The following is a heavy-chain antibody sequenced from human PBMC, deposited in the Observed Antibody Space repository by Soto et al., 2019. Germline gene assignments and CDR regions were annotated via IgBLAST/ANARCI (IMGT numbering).Heavy chain of an antibody. D-gene: IGHD1-26*01. Sequence: QLRPRDSGPGLVKPSETLSLTCGVSDDSISSSNFYWGWLRQSPGKGLEWIGSFYYGGSTYYNPSLTVRVTISVDTSKNQFSLRLNSVTVADTSVFYCARARVGSAFDVWGPETLVTVSS. CDR2: FYYGGST. CDR3: ARARVGSAFDV. CDR1: DDSISSSNFY. V-gene: IGHV4-39*01. J-gene: IGHJ3*01.